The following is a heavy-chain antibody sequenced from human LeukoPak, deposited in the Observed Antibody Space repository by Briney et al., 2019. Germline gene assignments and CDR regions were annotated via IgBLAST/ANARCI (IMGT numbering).Heavy chain of an antibody. J-gene: IGHJ4*02. Sequence: SQTLSLTCTVSGGSISSGSYYWSWIRQPAGKGLEWIGRIYTSGSTNYNPSLKSRVTISVDTSKNQFSLKLNSVTAADTAVYYCARESLGPPYYFDFWGQGTLVTVSS. CDR3: ARESLGPPYYFDF. V-gene: IGHV4-61*02. CDR2: IYTSGST. D-gene: IGHD1-26*01. CDR1: GGSISSGSYY.